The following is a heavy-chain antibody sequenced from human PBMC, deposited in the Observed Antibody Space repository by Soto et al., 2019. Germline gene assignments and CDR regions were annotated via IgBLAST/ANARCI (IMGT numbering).Heavy chain of an antibody. D-gene: IGHD2-8*01. CDR3: ARAPMVLSRSYFDS. CDR2: ISYSGNT. CDR1: GGSISNFY. Sequence: SETLSLTCTVSGGSISNFYWSWIRQPPGKGLEWIGCISYSGNTNYNPSLKSRVSISVDTSKNQLSLNLTSVTAADTAVYYCARAPMVLSRSYFDSWGQGTPVTVSS. V-gene: IGHV4-59*01. J-gene: IGHJ4*02.